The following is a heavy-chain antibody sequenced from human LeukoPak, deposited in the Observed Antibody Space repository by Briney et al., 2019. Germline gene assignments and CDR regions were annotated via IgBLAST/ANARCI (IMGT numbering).Heavy chain of an antibody. J-gene: IGHJ5*02. V-gene: IGHV3-23*01. D-gene: IGHD3-3*01. CDR1: GFTFSSYA. CDR3: AKAVEWLGWFDP. Sequence: PGRSLRLSCAASGFTFSSYAMSWVRQAPGKGLEWVSAISVSGGTTNYADSVKGRFTISRDNSKNTLYLQMNSLRAEDTAVYYCAKAVEWLGWFDPWGQGTLVTVSS. CDR2: ISVSGGTT.